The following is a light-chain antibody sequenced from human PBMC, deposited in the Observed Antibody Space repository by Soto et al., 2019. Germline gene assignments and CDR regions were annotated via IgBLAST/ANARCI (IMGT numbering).Light chain of an antibody. J-gene: IGLJ3*02. V-gene: IGLV1-51*01. CDR3: GAWDSSLSVRV. Sequence: QSALTQPASVSGSPGQSITISCTGTSSDVGSYNLVSWYQQHPGKAPKLLIYDNNKRTSGIPDRFSGSKSGTSATLGITGLQTGDEADYYCGAWDSSLSVRVFGGGTKLTVL. CDR1: SSDVGSYNL. CDR2: DNN.